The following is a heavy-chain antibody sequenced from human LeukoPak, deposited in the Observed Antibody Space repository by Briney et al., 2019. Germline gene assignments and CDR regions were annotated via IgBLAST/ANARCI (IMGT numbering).Heavy chain of an antibody. D-gene: IGHD3-9*01. CDR3: ARPSFYDTLTAGGYFDY. CDR2: ISPADSDT. Sequence: GESLQISCKASGYSFSTYWIGWVRPLPGKGLEWMGIISPADSDTRYSPSMQGQVTISADKSISTAYLQWSSLKASDTAMYYCARPSFYDTLTAGGYFDYWGQGTLVTVSS. V-gene: IGHV5-51*01. CDR1: GYSFSTYW. J-gene: IGHJ4*02.